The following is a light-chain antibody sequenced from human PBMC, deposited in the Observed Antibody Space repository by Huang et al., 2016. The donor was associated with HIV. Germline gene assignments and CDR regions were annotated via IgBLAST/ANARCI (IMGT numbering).Light chain of an antibody. CDR1: QNVGNN. Sequence: EIVMTQSPATLSVSLGERTTLSCRASQNVGNNLAWYQQKPGQVPRLLMYGPSTRATGIPARFSGRGSGTEFTLTISSLQSEDLAVYFCQQYDDWPWTFGHGTKVEVK. CDR2: GPS. J-gene: IGKJ1*01. V-gene: IGKV3D-15*01. CDR3: QQYDDWPWT.